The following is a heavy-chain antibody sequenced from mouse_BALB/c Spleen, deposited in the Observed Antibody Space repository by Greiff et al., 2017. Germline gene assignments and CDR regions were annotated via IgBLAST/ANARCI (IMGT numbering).Heavy chain of an antibody. CDR1: GFTFSSYT. Sequence: EVMLVESGGGLVQPGGSLKLSCAASGFTFSSYTMSWVRQTPEKRLEWVATISSGGSYTYYPDSVKGRFTISRDNAKNTLYLQMSSLKSEDTAMYYCTREGGYDYDCWYFDVWGAGTTVTVSS. D-gene: IGHD2-4*01. CDR2: ISSGGSYT. J-gene: IGHJ1*01. V-gene: IGHV5-6-4*01. CDR3: TREGGYDYDCWYFDV.